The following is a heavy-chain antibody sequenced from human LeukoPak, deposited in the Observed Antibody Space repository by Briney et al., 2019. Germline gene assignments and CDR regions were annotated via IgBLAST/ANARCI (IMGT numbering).Heavy chain of an antibody. CDR1: GFPFSFYE. J-gene: IGHJ4*02. V-gene: IGHV3-48*03. D-gene: IGHD6-19*01. CDR3: ALLAVASDFDY. CDR2: IGSSGTTT. Sequence: PGGSLRLSCAVSGFPFSFYEMNWVRQSPGKGLEWVSNIGSSGTTTHYADSVKGRFSISRDNAKNSLYLRMNSLRVEDTAVYYCALLAVASDFDYWGQGALVTVSS.